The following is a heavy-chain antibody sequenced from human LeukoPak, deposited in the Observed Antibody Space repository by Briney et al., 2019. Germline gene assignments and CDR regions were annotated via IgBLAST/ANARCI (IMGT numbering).Heavy chain of an antibody. CDR1: GYPFTNYG. J-gene: IGHJ4*02. CDR2: ISGYNDNA. D-gene: IGHD1-1*01. V-gene: IGHV1-18*01. CDR3: ARDGNDVMDY. Sequence: ASVKVSCKASGYPFTNYGISWVRQAPGQGLEWVGWISGYNDNAHYAQKLQGRVTMTRETSTSTVYMELRSLSSDDTAIYYCARDGNDVMDYWGQGTQVTVSS.